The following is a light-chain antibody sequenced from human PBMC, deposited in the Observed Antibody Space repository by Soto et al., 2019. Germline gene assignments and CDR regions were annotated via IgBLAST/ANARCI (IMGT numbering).Light chain of an antibody. CDR1: QSISSW. Sequence: DIPMTQSLSTLSASVGDRVTITCRASQSISSWLAWYQQKPGKAPKLVIYNASSLESGVPSRFSGSGSGTEYTLTISSLQPDDFASYYCKQYKSFPLTFGGGTKVEIK. CDR3: KQYKSFPLT. CDR2: NAS. V-gene: IGKV1-5*03. J-gene: IGKJ4*01.